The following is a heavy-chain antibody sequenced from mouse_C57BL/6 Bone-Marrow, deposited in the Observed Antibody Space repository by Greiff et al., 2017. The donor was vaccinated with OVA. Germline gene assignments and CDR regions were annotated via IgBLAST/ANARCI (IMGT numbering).Heavy chain of an antibody. D-gene: IGHD2-3*01. V-gene: IGHV1-81*01. CDR2: IYPRSGNT. J-gene: IGHJ2*01. Sequence: LVESGAELARPGASVKLSCKASGYTFTSYGISWVKQRTGPGLEWIGEIYPRSGNTYYNEKFKGKATLTADKSSSTAYMELRSLTAEDSAVYFCARRWLLLPYYFDYWGQGTTLTVSS. CDR1: GYTFTSYG. CDR3: ARRWLLLPYYFDY.